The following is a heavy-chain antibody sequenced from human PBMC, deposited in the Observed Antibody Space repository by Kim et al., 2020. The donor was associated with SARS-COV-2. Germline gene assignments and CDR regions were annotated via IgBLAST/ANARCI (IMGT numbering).Heavy chain of an antibody. CDR1: GFTVSSNY. CDR2: IYSGGST. J-gene: IGHJ6*02. CDR3: ARDGIRVTFGGVFLVYGYYGMDV. V-gene: IGHV3-66*02. Sequence: GGSLRLSCAASGFTVSSNYMSWVRQAPGKGLEWVSVIYSGGSTYYADSVKGRFTISRDNSKNTLYLQMNSLRAEDTAVYYCARDGIRVTFGGVFLVYGYYGMDVWGQGTTVTVSS. D-gene: IGHD3-16*01.